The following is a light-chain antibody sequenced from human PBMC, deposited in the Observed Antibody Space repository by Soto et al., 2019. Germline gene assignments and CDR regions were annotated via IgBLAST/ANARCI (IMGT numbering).Light chain of an antibody. Sequence: EIVLTQSPGTLSLSPGERATLSCKASQSVSSSYLAWYQQKPGQAPRLLIYGASSRATGIPDRFSGSGSGTDFTLTISRLEPEDFAVDHGHQYGSSPLTFGGGTKVQIK. CDR3: HQYGSSPLT. CDR2: GAS. CDR1: QSVSSSY. V-gene: IGKV3-20*01. J-gene: IGKJ4*01.